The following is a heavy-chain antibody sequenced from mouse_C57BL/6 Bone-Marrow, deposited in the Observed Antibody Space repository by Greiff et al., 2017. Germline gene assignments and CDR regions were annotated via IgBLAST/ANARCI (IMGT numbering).Heavy chain of an antibody. V-gene: IGHV5-6*01. CDR3: ASYYYGSSG. Sequence: DVQLQESGGDLVKPGGSLKLSCAASGFTFSSYGMSWVRQTPDKRLEWVATISSGGSYTYYPDSVKGRFTISRDNAKNTLYLQMSSLKSEDTAMYYCASYYYGSSGWGQGALVTVSA. CDR2: ISSGGSYT. D-gene: IGHD1-1*01. J-gene: IGHJ3*01. CDR1: GFTFSSYG.